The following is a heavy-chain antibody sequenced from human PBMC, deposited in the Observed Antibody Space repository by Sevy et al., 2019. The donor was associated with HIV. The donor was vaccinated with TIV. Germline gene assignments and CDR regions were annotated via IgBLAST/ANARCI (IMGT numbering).Heavy chain of an antibody. CDR2: IYHSGST. CDR1: GGSISSGGYS. J-gene: IGHJ6*02. V-gene: IGHV4-30-2*01. Sequence: SETLSLTCAVSGGSISSGGYSWSWIRQPPGKGLEWIGYIYHSGSTYYNPSLKSRVTISVDRSKNQFSLKLSSVTAADTAVYYCARDRGGDGQSSDGYYYGMDVWGQGTTVTVSS. CDR3: ARDRGGDGQSSDGYYYGMDV. D-gene: IGHD2-21*02.